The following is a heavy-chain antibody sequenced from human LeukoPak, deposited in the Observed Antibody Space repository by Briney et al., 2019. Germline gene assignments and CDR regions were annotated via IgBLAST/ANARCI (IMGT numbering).Heavy chain of an antibody. CDR3: TTYRSGHY. CDR2: ITTKRSNYAT. Sequence: GGSLRLSCAASGFTSSDSDIHWVRQASGKGLEWVGRITTKRSNYATAYTASVKGRLTISRHDSENTAYLQMNSLKTEDTALYYCTTYRSGHYWGQGTLVTVSS. CDR1: GFTSSDSD. V-gene: IGHV3-73*01. D-gene: IGHD6-19*01. J-gene: IGHJ4*02.